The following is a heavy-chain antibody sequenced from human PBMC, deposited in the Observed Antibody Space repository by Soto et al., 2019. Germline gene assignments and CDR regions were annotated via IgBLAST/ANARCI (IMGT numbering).Heavy chain of an antibody. CDR2: IYYSGST. D-gene: IGHD1-26*01. V-gene: IGHV4-59*01. Sequence: SETLSLTCTVSGGSISSYYWSWIRQPPGKGLEWIGYIYYSGSTNYNPSLKSRVTISVDTSKNQFYLKLSSVTAADTAVYYCARDMVGAFDYWGQGTLVTVSS. CDR1: GGSISSYY. CDR3: ARDMVGAFDY. J-gene: IGHJ4*02.